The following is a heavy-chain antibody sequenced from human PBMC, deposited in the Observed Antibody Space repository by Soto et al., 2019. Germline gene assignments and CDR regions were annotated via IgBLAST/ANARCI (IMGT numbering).Heavy chain of an antibody. D-gene: IGHD3-10*01. J-gene: IGHJ5*02. Sequence: PSETLSLTCAVYGWPFRGYYWSWIRQPPGKGLEWIGEINHSGSTNYNPSLKSRVTISVDASKNQFSLKLSSVTAADTAVYYFARGRMVRGVIISPGGRSWFDPWGKGTLVTVSS. CDR1: GWPFRGYY. CDR3: ARGRMVRGVIISPGGRSWFDP. V-gene: IGHV4-34*01. CDR2: INHSGST.